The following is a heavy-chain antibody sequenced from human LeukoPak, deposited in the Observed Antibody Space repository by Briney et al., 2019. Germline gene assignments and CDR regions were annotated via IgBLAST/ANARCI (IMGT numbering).Heavy chain of an antibody. CDR2: IYHSGST. D-gene: IGHD3-16*02. CDR3: ARHLAPIVYYFDY. J-gene: IGHJ4*02. V-gene: IGHV4-30-2*01. Sequence: SETLSLTCTVSGGSISSGGYYWSWIRQPPGKGLEWIGYIYHSGSTYYNPSLKSRVTISVDRSKNQFSLKLSSVTAADTAVYYCARHLAPIVYYFDYWGQGTLVTVSS. CDR1: GGSISSGGYY.